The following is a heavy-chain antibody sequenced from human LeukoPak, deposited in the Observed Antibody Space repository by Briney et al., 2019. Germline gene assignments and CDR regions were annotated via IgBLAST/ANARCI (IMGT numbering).Heavy chain of an antibody. J-gene: IGHJ4*02. CDR1: GFTFSSYG. CDR3: AKDGERASSRWYRGNFDY. Sequence: GGSLRLSCAASGFTFSSYGMHWVRQAPGKGLEWVAVISYDGSNKYYADSVKGRFTISRDNARNSLYLQMNSLRAEDTALYYCAKDGERASSRWYRGNFDYWGQGTLVTVSS. D-gene: IGHD6-13*01. V-gene: IGHV3-30*18. CDR2: ISYDGSNK.